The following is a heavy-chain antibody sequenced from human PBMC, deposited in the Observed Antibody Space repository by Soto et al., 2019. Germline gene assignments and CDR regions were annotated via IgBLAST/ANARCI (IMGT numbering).Heavy chain of an antibody. CDR3: ARDQRHSSSWYPRFDP. J-gene: IGHJ5*02. D-gene: IGHD6-13*01. CDR1: GDSVSSNSAA. Sequence: SQTLSLTCAISGDSVSSNSAAWNGIRQSPSRGLEWLGRTYYRSKWYNDYAVSVKSRITINPDTSKNQFSLQLNSVTPEDTAVYYCARDQRHSSSWYPRFDPWGQGTLVTVSS. CDR2: TYYRSKWYN. V-gene: IGHV6-1*01.